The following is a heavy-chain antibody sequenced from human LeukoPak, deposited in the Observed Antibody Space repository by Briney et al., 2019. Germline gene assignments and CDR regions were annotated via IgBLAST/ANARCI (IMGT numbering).Heavy chain of an antibody. CDR1: GYTFTSYG. D-gene: IGHD4-17*01. CDR3: ARVRVTTVTTNWFDP. J-gene: IGHJ5*02. CDR2: ISAYNGNT. Sequence: GASVKVSCKAPGYTFTSYGISWVRQAPGQGLEWMGWISAYNGNTNYAQKLQGRVTMTTDTSTSTAYMELRSLRSDDTAVYYCARVRVTTVTTNWFDPWGQGTLVTVSS. V-gene: IGHV1-18*01.